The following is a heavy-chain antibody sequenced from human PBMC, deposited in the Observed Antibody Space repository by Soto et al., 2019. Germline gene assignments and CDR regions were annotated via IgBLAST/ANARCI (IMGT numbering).Heavy chain of an antibody. D-gene: IGHD5-12*01. V-gene: IGHV4-31*03. J-gene: IGHJ4*02. CDR3: ATTSGYDFTVLDY. CDR1: GGSISSGGYY. Sequence: SETLSLTCTVSGGSISSGGYYWSWIRQHPGKGLEWIGYIYYSGSTYYNPSLKSRVTISVDTSKNQFSLKLSSVTAADTAVYYGATTSGYDFTVLDYWGQGTLVTCSS. CDR2: IYYSGST.